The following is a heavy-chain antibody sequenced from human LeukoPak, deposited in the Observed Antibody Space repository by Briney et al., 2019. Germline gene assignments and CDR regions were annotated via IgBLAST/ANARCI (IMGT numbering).Heavy chain of an antibody. CDR2: ISAYNGNT. J-gene: IGHJ6*02. Sequence: ASVKVSCKASGYTFTSYGISWVRQAPGQGLEGMGWISAYNGNTNYAQKLQGRVTMTTDTSTSTAYMELRSLRSDDTAVYYCARAGYQLLFHYYGMDVWGQGTTVTVSS. CDR3: ARAGYQLLFHYYGMDV. D-gene: IGHD2-2*01. CDR1: GYTFTSYG. V-gene: IGHV1-18*01.